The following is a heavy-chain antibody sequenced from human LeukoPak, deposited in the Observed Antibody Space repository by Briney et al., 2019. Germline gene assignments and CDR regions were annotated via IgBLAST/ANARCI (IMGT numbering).Heavy chain of an antibody. CDR3: ARVVDDWDYFDY. Sequence: GASVKVSCKASGYTFTDYYMHWVGQAPGQGLEWMGWINPNSGGTNYAQNFKGRVTMTRDTSNNTAYMELSRLRSDDAAVYYCARVVDDWDYFDYWGQGTLVTASS. V-gene: IGHV1-2*02. D-gene: IGHD2-15*01. CDR2: INPNSGGT. CDR1: GYTFTDYY. J-gene: IGHJ4*02.